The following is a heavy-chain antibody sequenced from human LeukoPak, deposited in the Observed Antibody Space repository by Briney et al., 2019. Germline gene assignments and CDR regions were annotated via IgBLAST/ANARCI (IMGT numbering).Heavy chain of an antibody. V-gene: IGHV6-1*01. CDR2: TYYRSKWYN. J-gene: IGHJ4*02. CDR1: GDCVSSNSAA. CDR3: ARGYSYGYDFHY. Sequence: SQTLSLTCAISGDCVSSNSAAWNWIRQSPSRGLEWLGRTYYRSKWYNDYAVSVKSRVTLKPDTSKNQFSLLLNSVTPEDTAVYYCARGYSYGYDFHYWGQGTLVTVSS. D-gene: IGHD5-18*01.